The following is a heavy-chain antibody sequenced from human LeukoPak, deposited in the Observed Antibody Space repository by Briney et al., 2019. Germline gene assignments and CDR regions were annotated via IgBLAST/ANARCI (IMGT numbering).Heavy chain of an antibody. CDR3: ARVQQLVLDY. D-gene: IGHD6-6*01. CDR1: GGTFSSYA. Sequence: GASVKVSCKASGGTFSSYAISWVRQAPAQGLEWMGGIIPIFCTANYAQKFQGRVTITADESTSTAYMELSSLRSEDTAVYYCARVQQLVLDYCGQGTLVTVSS. J-gene: IGHJ4*02. CDR2: IIPIFCTA. V-gene: IGHV1-69*13.